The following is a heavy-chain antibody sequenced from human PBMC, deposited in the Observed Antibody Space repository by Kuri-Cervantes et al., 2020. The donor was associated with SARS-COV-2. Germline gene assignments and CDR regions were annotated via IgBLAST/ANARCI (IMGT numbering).Heavy chain of an antibody. V-gene: IGHV3-7*01. Sequence: GESLKISCAASGFTFSSYWMSWVRQAPGKGLEWVANIKQDGSEKYYVDSVKGRLTISRDNAKNSLYLQMNSLRAEDTAVYYCAKDQGDDYYDSSGYYGWGVVDYWGQGTLVTVSS. CDR1: GFTFSSYW. J-gene: IGHJ4*02. CDR3: AKDQGDDYYDSSGYYGWGVVDY. D-gene: IGHD3-22*01. CDR2: IKQDGSEK.